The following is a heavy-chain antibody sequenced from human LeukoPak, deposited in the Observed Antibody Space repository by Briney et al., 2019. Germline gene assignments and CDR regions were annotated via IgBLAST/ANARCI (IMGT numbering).Heavy chain of an antibody. CDR3: ARDRAGFNY. Sequence: PSETLSLTCTVSGGSISSYYWSWIRQPPGKGLEWIGYIYYSGSTNYNPSLKSRVTISVDTSKNQFSLKLSSVTAADTAVYYCARDRAGFNYWGQGTLVTVSS. CDR1: GGSISSYY. V-gene: IGHV4-59*01. J-gene: IGHJ4*02. CDR2: IYYSGST.